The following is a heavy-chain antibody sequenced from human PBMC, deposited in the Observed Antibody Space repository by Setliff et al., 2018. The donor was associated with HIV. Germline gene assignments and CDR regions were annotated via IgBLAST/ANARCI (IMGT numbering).Heavy chain of an antibody. Sequence: SEILSLTCSVSGGSTTGYHWNWIRQAAGKGLELIGRMYYVGDINYNPSLKSRVIMSIDTSKNQFSLKLNSVTAADTAVYYCARSIYGSGTYPLDIWGQGILVTVSS. CDR1: GGSTTGYH. D-gene: IGHD3-10*01. CDR2: MYYVGDI. V-gene: IGHV4-4*07. CDR3: ARSIYGSGTYPLDI. J-gene: IGHJ4*02.